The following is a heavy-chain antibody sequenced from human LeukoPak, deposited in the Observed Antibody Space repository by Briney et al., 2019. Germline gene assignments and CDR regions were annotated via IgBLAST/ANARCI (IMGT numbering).Heavy chain of an antibody. J-gene: IGHJ4*02. Sequence: GASVKVSCKASGYTFTSYGISWVRQTPGQGLEWMGWISAYNGNTNYAQKLRGRVTMTTDTSTSTAYMELRSLRSDDAAVYYCARVNGRYYYDSSGYYHYFDYWGQGTLVTVSS. CDR3: ARVNGRYYYDSSGYYHYFDY. V-gene: IGHV1-18*01. CDR2: ISAYNGNT. D-gene: IGHD3-22*01. CDR1: GYTFTSYG.